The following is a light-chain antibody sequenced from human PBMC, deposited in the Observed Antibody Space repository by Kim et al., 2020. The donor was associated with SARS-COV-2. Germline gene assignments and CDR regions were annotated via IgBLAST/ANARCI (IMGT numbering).Light chain of an antibody. Sequence: QSVLTQPPSASGTPGQRVTISCSGRTSNIGQNYVYWYQHLPGTAPRLLIYKSNHRPSGVPDRFSGSTSGTSGSLAISALRTEDEADYYCAVWDDSLSGWVFGGGTQLTVL. CDR1: TSNIGQNY. J-gene: IGLJ3*02. CDR3: AVWDDSLSGWV. CDR2: KSN. V-gene: IGLV1-47*01.